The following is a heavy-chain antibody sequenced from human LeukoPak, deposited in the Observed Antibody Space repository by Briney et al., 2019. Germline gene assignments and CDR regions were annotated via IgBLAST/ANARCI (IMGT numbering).Heavy chain of an antibody. CDR1: GYTFIGYY. CDR2: INPNSGGT. D-gene: IGHD1-1*01. J-gene: IGHJ4*02. Sequence: EPSVKLSCKASGYTFIGYYMHWVRQAPGQGLEWMGWINPNSGGTNYAQKFQGRVTMTRDTSISTAYMELSRLTSDDTAVYYCARVWGFYNGQISGLDSWGQGSLVTVSS. CDR3: ARVWGFYNGQISGLDS. V-gene: IGHV1-2*02.